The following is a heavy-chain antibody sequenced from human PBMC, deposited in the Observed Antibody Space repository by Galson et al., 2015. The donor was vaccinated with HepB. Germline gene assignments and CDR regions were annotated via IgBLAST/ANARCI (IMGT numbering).Heavy chain of an antibody. V-gene: IGHV4-59*01. CDR3: ASFTNSGFGY. CDR2: IYYSGST. Sequence: LSLTCTVSGGSITSYYWSWIRQPPGKGLEWIGYIYYSGSTNYNPSLKSRVTISVDTSKNQFSLRLSSVTAADTAVYYCASFTNSGFGYWGQGTLVTVPS. D-gene: IGHD6-19*01. CDR1: GGSITSYY. J-gene: IGHJ4*02.